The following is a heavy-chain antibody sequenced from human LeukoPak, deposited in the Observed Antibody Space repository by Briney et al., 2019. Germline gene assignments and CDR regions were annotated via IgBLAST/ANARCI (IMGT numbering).Heavy chain of an antibody. CDR3: ARGYRGYSYGQRGIATAASRGYFDY. CDR1: GGSFSGYY. V-gene: IGHV4-34*01. D-gene: IGHD5-18*01. CDR2: INHSGST. Sequence: SETLSLTCAVYGGSFSGYYWSWIRQPPGKGLEWIGEINHSGSTNYNPSLKSRVTISVDTSKNQFSLKLSSVTAADTAVYYCARGYRGYSYGQRGIATAASRGYFDYWGQGTLVTVSS. J-gene: IGHJ4*02.